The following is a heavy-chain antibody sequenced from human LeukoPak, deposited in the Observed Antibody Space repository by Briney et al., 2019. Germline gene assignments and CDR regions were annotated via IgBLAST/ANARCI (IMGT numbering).Heavy chain of an antibody. CDR2: IYHSGST. J-gene: IGHJ4*02. CDR1: GDTVNTRRYY. Sequence: PSETLSLTCPVSGDTVNTRRYYWDWIRQPPGKGLEWIGSIYHSGSTYYEPSLRSRVTISIDTSRNQFSLNLTSVTTADTALYFCARRDIVKGGFDYWGQGTLVTVSS. CDR3: ARRDIVKGGFDY. D-gene: IGHD3-16*02. V-gene: IGHV4-39*01.